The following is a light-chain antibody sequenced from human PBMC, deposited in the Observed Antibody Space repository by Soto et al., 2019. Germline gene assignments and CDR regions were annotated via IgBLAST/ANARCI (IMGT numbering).Light chain of an antibody. V-gene: IGKV3-11*02. CDR3: QQRYNWPIT. CDR2: ADS. CDR1: QSVSSSH. Sequence: EIVLTQSPGTLSLSPGERATLSCRASQSVSSSHLAWYQQKPGQAPRLLIYADSNRATGIPARFSGSGSGRDFTLTISSLEPEDFSVYYCQQRYNWPITFGQGTRLEIK. J-gene: IGKJ5*01.